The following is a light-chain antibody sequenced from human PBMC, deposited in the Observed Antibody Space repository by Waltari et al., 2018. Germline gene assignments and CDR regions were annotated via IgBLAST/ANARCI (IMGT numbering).Light chain of an antibody. CDR1: NSDVGASNS. V-gene: IGLV2-8*01. J-gene: IGLJ3*02. Sequence: QSALTQPVSVSGSPGQSITISCSGTNSDVGASNSVSWYQQHPGKVPQVMIYGVNKRPSGVPDRFSGSKSGNTASLTVSGLQAEDEADYYCCSYTGSNNWVFGGGTKLTVL. CDR3: CSYTGSNNWV. CDR2: GVN.